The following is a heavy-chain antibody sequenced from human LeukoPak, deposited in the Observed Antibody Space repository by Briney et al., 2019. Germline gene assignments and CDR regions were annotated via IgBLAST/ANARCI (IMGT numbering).Heavy chain of an antibody. CDR2: ISNNGGYT. Sequence: AGGSLRLSCAASGFTFSSSAMSWVRQAPGKGLEWVSAISNNGGYTYYADSVQGRFTISRDNSKSTLCLQMNSLRAEDTAVYYCARDKGDYDTSGSLFIFGGQGTLVTVSS. V-gene: IGHV3-23*01. J-gene: IGHJ4*02. CDR3: ARDKGDYDTSGSLFIF. D-gene: IGHD3-22*01. CDR1: GFTFSSSA.